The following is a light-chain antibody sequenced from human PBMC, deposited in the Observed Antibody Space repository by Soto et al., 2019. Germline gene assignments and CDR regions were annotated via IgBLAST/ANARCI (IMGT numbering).Light chain of an antibody. CDR3: SSFASSNTGV. J-gene: IGLJ3*02. CDR1: SSDVGAYNY. CDR2: EVT. V-gene: IGLV2-8*01. Sequence: QSALTQPPSASGSPGQSVTISCTGTSSDVGAYNYVSWYQQHAGKGPKLVIYEVTKRPSGVPDRFSGSKSANTASLTVSGLQAEDEADYYCSSFASSNTGVFGGGTELTVL.